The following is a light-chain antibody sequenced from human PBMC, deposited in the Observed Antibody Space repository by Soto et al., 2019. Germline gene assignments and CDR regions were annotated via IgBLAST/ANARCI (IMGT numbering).Light chain of an antibody. CDR2: GAS. V-gene: IGKV3-20*01. CDR3: HHYASSPWT. J-gene: IGKJ1*01. Sequence: IVLTQSPGTLSLSPGERATLACRASQSVSSNYLAWYQQKPGQAPRLLLYGASSRATGIPDRFSGSGSGADFTLSISRLEPEDSAVYYCHHYASSPWTFGLGTKVEIK. CDR1: QSVSSNY.